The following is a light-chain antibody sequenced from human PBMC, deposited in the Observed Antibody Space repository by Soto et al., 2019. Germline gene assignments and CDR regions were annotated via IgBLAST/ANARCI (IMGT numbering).Light chain of an antibody. CDR1: QSVSSSY. V-gene: IGKV3-20*01. J-gene: IGKJ4*01. Sequence: EIVLTQSPGTLSLSPGERATLSCRASQSVSSSYLAWYQQKPGQAPRILIYGASSRATGIPDRFSGSGSGTDFTLTISRLEPEEFAVYYCQQYDSSPLTFGGGTKVEIK. CDR2: GAS. CDR3: QQYDSSPLT.